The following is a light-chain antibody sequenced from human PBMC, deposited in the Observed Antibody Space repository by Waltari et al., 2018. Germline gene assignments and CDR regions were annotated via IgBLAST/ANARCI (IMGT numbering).Light chain of an antibody. CDR2: GAS. CDR3: QQYGSSPRT. Sequence: EIVLTQSPGPLSLSPGERAPLSCRASESVSSSYLAWYQHKLGQAPRRLIYGASSRATGIPDRFSGSGSGTDFTLTISRLEPEDFAVYYCQQYGSSPRTFGQGTKVEIK. CDR1: ESVSSSY. J-gene: IGKJ1*01. V-gene: IGKV3-20*01.